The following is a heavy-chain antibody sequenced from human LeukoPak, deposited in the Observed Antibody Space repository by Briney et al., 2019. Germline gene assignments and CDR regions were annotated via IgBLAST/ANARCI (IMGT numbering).Heavy chain of an antibody. CDR1: GFTFSSYG. Sequence: GGSLRLSCGASGFTFSSYGMHWVRQAPGKGLEWVAFIRYDGSNKYYADSVKGRFAISRDNSKNTLYLQMNSLRAEDTAVYYCANFAPWFGEPLSYYYYMDVWGKGTTVTISS. CDR2: IRYDGSNK. D-gene: IGHD3-10*01. V-gene: IGHV3-30*02. J-gene: IGHJ6*03. CDR3: ANFAPWFGEPLSYYYYMDV.